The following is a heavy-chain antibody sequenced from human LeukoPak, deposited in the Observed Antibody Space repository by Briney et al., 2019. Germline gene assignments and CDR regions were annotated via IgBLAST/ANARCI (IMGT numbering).Heavy chain of an antibody. Sequence: SETLSLTCAVYGGSFSGYYWSWIRQPPGKGLEWIGEINHSGSTNYNPSLKSRVTISVDTSKNQFSLKLSSVTAADTAVYYCARESSGWYAFDIWGQGTMVTVSS. CDR2: INHSGST. D-gene: IGHD6-19*01. J-gene: IGHJ3*02. V-gene: IGHV4-34*01. CDR1: GGSFSGYY. CDR3: ARESSGWYAFDI.